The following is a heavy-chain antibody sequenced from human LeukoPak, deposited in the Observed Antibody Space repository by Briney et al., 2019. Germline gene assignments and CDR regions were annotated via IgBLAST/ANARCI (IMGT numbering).Heavy chain of an antibody. Sequence: GGSLRLSCAASGFTFSSYWIHWVRQAPGKGLVWVSRIDTDGSNTNYADSVKGRFTISRDNAQNTVYLQMNSLRAEDTAVYYCGRGGKVEQLVLARWGQGSLVTVSS. CDR1: GFTFSSYW. D-gene: IGHD6-13*01. J-gene: IGHJ1*01. V-gene: IGHV3-74*01. CDR2: IDTDGSNT. CDR3: GRGGKVEQLVLAR.